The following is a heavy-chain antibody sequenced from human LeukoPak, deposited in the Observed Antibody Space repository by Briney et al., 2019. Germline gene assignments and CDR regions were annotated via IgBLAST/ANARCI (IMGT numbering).Heavy chain of an antibody. CDR2: IYYSGST. V-gene: IGHV4-31*03. CDR3: ARANVLLWFGELSAGNYFDY. J-gene: IGHJ4*02. CDR1: GGSISSGGYY. Sequence: EASQTLSLTCTVPGGSISSGGYYWSWVRQHPGKGLEWIGYIYYSGSTYYNPSLKSRVTISVDTSKNQFSLKLSSVTAADTAVYYCARANVLLWFGELSAGNYFDYWGQGTLVTVSS. D-gene: IGHD3-10*01.